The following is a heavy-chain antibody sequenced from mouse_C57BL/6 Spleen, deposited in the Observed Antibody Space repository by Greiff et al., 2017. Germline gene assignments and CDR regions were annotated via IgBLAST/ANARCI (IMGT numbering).Heavy chain of an antibody. J-gene: IGHJ4*01. CDR2: INPYNGGT. D-gene: IGHD1-1*01. V-gene: IGHV1-19*01. Sequence: EVQLQQSGPVLVKPGASVKMSCKASGYTFTDYYMNWVKQSHGKSLEWIGVINPYNGGTSYNQKFKGKATLTVDKSSSKAYMELNSLTSEDSAVYYCARAYYYGTFYAMDYWGQGTSVTVSS. CDR3: ARAYYYGTFYAMDY. CDR1: GYTFTDYY.